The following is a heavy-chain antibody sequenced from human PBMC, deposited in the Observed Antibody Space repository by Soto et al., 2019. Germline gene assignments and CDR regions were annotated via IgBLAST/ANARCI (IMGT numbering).Heavy chain of an antibody. Sequence: EVQLLESGGGLVQPGGSLRLSCAASGFTFRSYAMSWVRQAPGKGLEWVSGISDSGGATYYADAVKGRCTMSRDNSKNTLYLQMNSLRAEDTAVYYCAKDRGGSYYHFDYWGQGTLVTVSS. CDR1: GFTFRSYA. CDR3: AKDRGGSYYHFDY. J-gene: IGHJ4*02. CDR2: ISDSGGAT. V-gene: IGHV3-23*01. D-gene: IGHD1-26*01.